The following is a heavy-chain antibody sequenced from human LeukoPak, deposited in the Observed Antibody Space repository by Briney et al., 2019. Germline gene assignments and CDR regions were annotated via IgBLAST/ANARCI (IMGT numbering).Heavy chain of an antibody. CDR1: GGSISSGGYY. CDR3: AREKSVYYYDSSGPVDY. CDR2: IYYSGST. Sequence: SETLSLTCTVSGGSISSGGYYWGWIRQHPGKGLEWIGYIYYSGSTYYNPSLKSRVTISVDTSKNQFSLKLSSVTAADTAVYYCAREKSVYYYDSSGPVDYWGQGTLVTVSS. D-gene: IGHD3-22*01. J-gene: IGHJ4*02. V-gene: IGHV4-31*03.